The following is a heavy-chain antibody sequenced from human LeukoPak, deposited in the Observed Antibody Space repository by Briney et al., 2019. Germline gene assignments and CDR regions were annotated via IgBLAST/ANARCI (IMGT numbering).Heavy chain of an antibody. CDR3: ARHSYSSGWYYFDY. CDR2: INEDGSEK. V-gene: IGHV3-7*01. CDR1: GFSFGNYW. Sequence: GGSLRLSCAASGFSFGNYWMKWVRQDPVKGLEWVANINEDGSEKYYVDSVRGRFTISRDNAKNSLYLQMNSLRTEDTAVYYCARHSYSSGWYYFDYWGQGTLVTVSS. J-gene: IGHJ4*02. D-gene: IGHD6-19*01.